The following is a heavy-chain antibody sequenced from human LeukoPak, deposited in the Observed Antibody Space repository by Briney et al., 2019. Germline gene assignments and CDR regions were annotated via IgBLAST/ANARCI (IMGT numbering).Heavy chain of an antibody. V-gene: IGHV1-2*02. CDR1: GYTFTGYY. Sequence: ASVKVSCKASGYTFTGYYMHWVRQAPGQGLEWMGWINPNSGGTNYAQKFQGRVTITADESTSTAYMELSSLRSEDTAVYYCAREEIEYSSSSPWFDPWGQGTLVTVSS. CDR2: INPNSGGT. D-gene: IGHD6-6*01. J-gene: IGHJ5*02. CDR3: AREEIEYSSSSPWFDP.